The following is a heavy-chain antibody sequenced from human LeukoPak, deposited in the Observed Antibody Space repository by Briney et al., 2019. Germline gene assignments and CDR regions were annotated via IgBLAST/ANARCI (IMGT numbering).Heavy chain of an antibody. Sequence: GGSLRLSCAASGFTFSSYWMSWVRQAPRKGLEWVANIKQDGSEKYYVDSVRGRFTISRDNAKNSLYLQMNSLRAEDTAVYYCARVGSSSSYYYYYYMDVWGKGTTVTVSS. V-gene: IGHV3-7*01. J-gene: IGHJ6*03. CDR3: ARVGSSSSYYYYYYMDV. CDR1: GFTFSSYW. CDR2: IKQDGSEK. D-gene: IGHD6-6*01.